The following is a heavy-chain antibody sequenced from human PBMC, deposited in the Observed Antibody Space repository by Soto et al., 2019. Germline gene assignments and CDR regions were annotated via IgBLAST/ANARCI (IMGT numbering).Heavy chain of an antibody. CDR2: ISGSGGST. J-gene: IGHJ4*02. Sequence: HPGGSLRLSCAASGFTFSSYAMSWVRQAPGKGLEWVSAISGSGGSTYYADSVKGRFTISRDNSKNTLYLQMNSLRAEDTAVYYCAKDSGCELLDVGVFSPTYYFDYWGQGTLVTVSS. V-gene: IGHV3-23*01. CDR3: AKDSGCELLDVGVFSPTYYFDY. CDR1: GFTFSSYA. D-gene: IGHD5-12*01.